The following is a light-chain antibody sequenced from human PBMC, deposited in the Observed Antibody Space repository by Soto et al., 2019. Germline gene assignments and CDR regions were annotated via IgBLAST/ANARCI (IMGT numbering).Light chain of an antibody. CDR3: QQRSNGPIT. Sequence: EIVLTQSPGTLSLSPGERATLSCRASQSVSSYLAWYQQKPGQAPRLLIYDASNRATGIPARFSGSGSGTDFTLTISSLEPEDFAVYYCQQRSNGPITFGQGTRLEIK. V-gene: IGKV3-11*01. CDR1: QSVSSY. J-gene: IGKJ5*01. CDR2: DAS.